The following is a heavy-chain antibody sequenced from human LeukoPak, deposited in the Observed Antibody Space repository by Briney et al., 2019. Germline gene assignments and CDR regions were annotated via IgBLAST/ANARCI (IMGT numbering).Heavy chain of an antibody. V-gene: IGHV4-38-2*02. CDR1: GYSISSGYF. J-gene: IGHJ4*02. CDR2: IHHSGST. CDR3: ARDLDY. Sequence: SEPLSLTCTVSGYSISSGYFWGWFRQPPGKGLEWIGSIHHSGSTYYNPSLKSRVTISVDTYKNQFSLKLSSETAADTAVYYCARDLDYWGQGILVTVSS.